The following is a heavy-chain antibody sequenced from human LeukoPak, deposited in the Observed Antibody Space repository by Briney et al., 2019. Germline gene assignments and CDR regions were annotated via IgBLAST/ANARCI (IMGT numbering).Heavy chain of an antibody. D-gene: IGHD3-9*01. Sequence: ASVKVSCKASGGTFSSYAISWVRQAPGEGLEWMGGIIPIFGTANYAQKFQGRVTITTDESTSTAYMELSSLRSEDTAVYYCARDKALNNLTYGNDSYDHIVVWGKGTTVTVSS. CDR3: ARDKALNNLTYGNDSYDHIVV. CDR2: IIPIFGTA. CDR1: GGTFSSYA. J-gene: IGHJ6*04. V-gene: IGHV1-69*05.